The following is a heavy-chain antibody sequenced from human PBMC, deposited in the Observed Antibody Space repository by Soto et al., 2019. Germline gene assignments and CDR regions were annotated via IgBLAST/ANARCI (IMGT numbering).Heavy chain of an antibody. J-gene: IGHJ4*02. CDR2: INAGNGNT. CDR3: ARGLNGYLHYFDY. V-gene: IGHV1-3*01. Sequence: ASVKVSCKASGYTFTSYGIGWVRQAPGQRLEWMGWINAGNGNTKYSQKFQGRVTITRDTSASTAYMELSSLRSEGTAVYYCARGLNGYLHYFDYWGQGTLVTVSS. D-gene: IGHD5-18*01. CDR1: GYTFTSYG.